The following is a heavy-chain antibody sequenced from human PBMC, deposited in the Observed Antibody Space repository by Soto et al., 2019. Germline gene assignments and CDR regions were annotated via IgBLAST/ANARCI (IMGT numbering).Heavy chain of an antibody. CDR1: GFTVSSHA. D-gene: IGHD2-15*01. Sequence: EVQVLESGGGLVQPGGSLRLSCEGSGFTVSSHAMTWIRQAPGKGPEWVSTITADGGTYYADSVKGRFAMSRDTSESTLYLQMTRLGAEDTAAYYCAPHVSCSGGSCQYDAFAIRGQGTMVTVSS. CDR2: ITADGGT. V-gene: IGHV3-23*01. CDR3: APHVSCSGGSCQYDAFAI. J-gene: IGHJ3*02.